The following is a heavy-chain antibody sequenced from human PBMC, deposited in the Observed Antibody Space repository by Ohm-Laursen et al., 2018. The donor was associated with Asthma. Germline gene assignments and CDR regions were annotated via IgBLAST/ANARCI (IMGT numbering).Heavy chain of an antibody. D-gene: IGHD1-26*01. V-gene: IGHV3-21*01. CDR1: GYTFRRYS. J-gene: IGHJ1*01. CDR3: ARIGPEWELPGREYSLHH. Sequence: GSLRLSCTASGYTFRRYSIHWVRQAPGKGLEWVASISTASTFIYYADSVRGRFTTSRDNANDLVYLQMNSLRAEDTALYYCARIGPEWELPGREYSLHHWGEGTLVTVSS. CDR2: ISTASTFI.